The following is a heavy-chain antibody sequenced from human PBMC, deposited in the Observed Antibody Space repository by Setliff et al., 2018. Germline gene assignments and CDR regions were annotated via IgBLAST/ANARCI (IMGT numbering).Heavy chain of an antibody. CDR1: GFTFSGSA. J-gene: IGHJ4*02. V-gene: IGHV3-73*01. CDR3: TRRSANSSAD. CDR2: IRSKSNGYAT. D-gene: IGHD6-19*01. Sequence: GGSLRLSCAASGFTFSGSAMNWVRQASGKGLEWVGRIRSKSNGYATEYGASVKGRFTISRDDSKNTAYLQMNSLKTEDTAVYYCTRRSANSSADWGQGTLVTVSS.